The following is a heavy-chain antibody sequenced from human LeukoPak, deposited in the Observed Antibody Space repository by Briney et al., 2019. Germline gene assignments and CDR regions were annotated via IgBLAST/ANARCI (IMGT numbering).Heavy chain of an antibody. J-gene: IGHJ5*02. CDR1: GGSFCGYY. D-gene: IGHD3-10*01. CDR3: GRKLPITYYYGSGSHHWFDH. V-gene: IGHV4-34*01. Sequence: SETLSLTCAVYGGSFCGYYWRWIPQPPGKGLEWIGEIKHCGSTNYNPSLKSRVTISVDASKNQFSLKLSSVTAADTAVYYCGRKLPITYYYGSGSHHWFDHWGQGTLVTVSS. CDR2: IKHCGST.